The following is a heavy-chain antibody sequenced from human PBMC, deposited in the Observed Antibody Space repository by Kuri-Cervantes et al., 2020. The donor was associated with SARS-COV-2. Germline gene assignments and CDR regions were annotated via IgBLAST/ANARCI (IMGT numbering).Heavy chain of an antibody. J-gene: IGHJ4*02. V-gene: IGHV3-23*01. CDR3: APRDY. CDR2: ISGSGDNT. Sequence: GESLKISCAASGFTFSSFSMNWVRQAPGKGLEWVSGISGSGDNTYYADSVKDRFTISRDNSKKTLYLQMNSLRVEDTALYYCAPRDYWGQGILVTVSS. CDR1: GFTFSSFS.